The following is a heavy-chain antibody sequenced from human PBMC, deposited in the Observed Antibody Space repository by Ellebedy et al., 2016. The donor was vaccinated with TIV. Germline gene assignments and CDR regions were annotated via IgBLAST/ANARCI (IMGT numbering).Heavy chain of an antibody. CDR3: ARLDTQYYDFWTGYSEGWYFDL. Sequence: GESLKISCKGSAYRFSTYWIGWVRQMPGKGLEWMGNIFPGDSDTRYSPSFQGQVTISADKSISTAYLQWGSLKASDTAIYYCARLDTQYYDFWTGYSEGWYFDLWGRGTLVTVSS. J-gene: IGHJ2*01. V-gene: IGHV5-51*01. D-gene: IGHD3-3*01. CDR2: IFPGDSDT. CDR1: AYRFSTYW.